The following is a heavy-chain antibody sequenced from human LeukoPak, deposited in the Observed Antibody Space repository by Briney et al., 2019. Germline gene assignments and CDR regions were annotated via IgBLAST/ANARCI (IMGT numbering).Heavy chain of an antibody. CDR3: ARLYSWFDP. CDR2: IYYSGRT. J-gene: IGHJ5*02. CDR1: GGSISSSSYY. V-gene: IGHV4-39*01. Sequence: PSETLYLTCTVSGGSISSSSYYWGWIRQPPGKGLEWIGSIYYSGRTYYNQSLKSRTTTSIKTPKKQFSLKLNSVSAAERAVYRCARLYSWFDPWGQGTLVTVSS.